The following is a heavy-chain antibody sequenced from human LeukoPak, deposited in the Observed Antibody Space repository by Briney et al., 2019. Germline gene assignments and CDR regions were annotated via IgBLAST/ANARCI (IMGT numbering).Heavy chain of an antibody. V-gene: IGHV3-30*02. CDR1: GFTFSSYG. J-gene: IGHJ6*03. Sequence: GSLRLSCAASGFTFSSYGMHWVRQAPGKGLEWVAFIRYDGSNKYYADSVKGRFTISRDNSKNTLYLQMNSLRAEDTAVYYCAKEDDYYYYMDVWGKGTTVTVSS. CDR2: IRYDGSNK. CDR3: AKEDDYYYYMDV.